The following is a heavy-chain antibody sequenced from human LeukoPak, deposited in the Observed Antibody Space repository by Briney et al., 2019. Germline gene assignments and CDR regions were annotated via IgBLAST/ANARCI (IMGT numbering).Heavy chain of an antibody. CDR2: ISGSGGST. J-gene: IGHJ4*02. V-gene: IGHV3-23*01. Sequence: GGSLRLFCAASGFTFSSYAMSWVRQAPGKGLEGVSTISGSGGSTYYADSVKGRFTISRDNSKNTLYLQMNSLRAEDTAVYYCAKGGCSSTSCYRRDFDYWGQGTLVTVSS. CDR1: GFTFSSYA. CDR3: AKGGCSSTSCYRRDFDY. D-gene: IGHD2-2*01.